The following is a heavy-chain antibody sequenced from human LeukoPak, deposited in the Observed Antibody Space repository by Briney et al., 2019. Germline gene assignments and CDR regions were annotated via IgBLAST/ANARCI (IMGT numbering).Heavy chain of an antibody. J-gene: IGHJ4*02. Sequence: GGSLRLSCAASGFTFSSYSMNWVRQAPGKGLEWASSISSSSSYIYYADSVKGRFTISRDNAKNSLYLQMNSLRAEDTAVYYCARDLPSYYDILTGYYARGGPDYWGQGTLVTVSS. CDR2: ISSSSSYI. V-gene: IGHV3-21*01. CDR3: ARDLPSYYDILTGYYARGGPDY. CDR1: GFTFSSYS. D-gene: IGHD3-9*01.